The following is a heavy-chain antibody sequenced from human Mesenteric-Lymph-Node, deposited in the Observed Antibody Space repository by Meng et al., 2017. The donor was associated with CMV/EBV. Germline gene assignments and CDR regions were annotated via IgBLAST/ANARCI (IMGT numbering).Heavy chain of an antibody. D-gene: IGHD3-3*01. CDR3: ARDRWLQFLEGDAFDI. Sequence: ASVKVSCKASGYTFNNYGISWVRQAPGQGLEWMGWISTYTGYTNYAQDFQGGVTMTTDTSTSTAYMELRSLRSDDTAVYYCARDRWLQFLEGDAFDIWGQGTMVTVSS. CDR1: GYTFNNYG. V-gene: IGHV1-18*01. J-gene: IGHJ3*02. CDR2: ISTYTGYT.